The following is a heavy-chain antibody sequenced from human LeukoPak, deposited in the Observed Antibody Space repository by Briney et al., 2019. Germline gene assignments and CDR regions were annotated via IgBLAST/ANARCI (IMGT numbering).Heavy chain of an antibody. CDR1: GITVSSNY. Sequence: PGGSLRLSCAASGITVSSNYMGWVRQAPGKGLDWVSVIYSGGTAYYADSVKGRFTISRDSSKNILHLQMDSLTVDDTALYYCARGSSLAAVARGFDYWGQGTLVTVSS. D-gene: IGHD6-19*01. CDR3: ARGSSLAAVARGFDY. CDR2: IYSGGTA. V-gene: IGHV3-66*02. J-gene: IGHJ4*02.